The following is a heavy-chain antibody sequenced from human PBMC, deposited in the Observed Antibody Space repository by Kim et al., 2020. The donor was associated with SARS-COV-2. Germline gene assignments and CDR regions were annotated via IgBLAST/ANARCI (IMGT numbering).Heavy chain of an antibody. D-gene: IGHD1-26*01. J-gene: IGHJ4*02. CDR3: ARGWGRGPYPHY. CDR1: GGSFSGYY. Sequence: SETLSLTCAVYGGSFSGYYWSWIRQPPGKGLEWIGEINHSGSTNYNPSLKSRVTISVDTSKNQFSLKLSSVTAADTAVYYCARGWGRGPYPHYWGQGTLV. CDR2: INHSGST. V-gene: IGHV4-34*01.